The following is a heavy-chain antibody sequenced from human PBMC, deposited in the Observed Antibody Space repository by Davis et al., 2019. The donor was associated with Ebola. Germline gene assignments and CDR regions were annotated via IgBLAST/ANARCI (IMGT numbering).Heavy chain of an antibody. J-gene: IGHJ4*02. CDR3: AREVPIVGATGYFDY. Sequence: SETLSLTCTVSGCSISSYYWSWIRQPPGKGLEWIGYIYYSGSTNYNPSLKSRVTISVDTSKNQFSLKLSSVTAADTAVYYCAREVPIVGATGYFDYWGQGTLVTVSS. V-gene: IGHV4-59*12. D-gene: IGHD1-26*01. CDR2: IYYSGST. CDR1: GCSISSYY.